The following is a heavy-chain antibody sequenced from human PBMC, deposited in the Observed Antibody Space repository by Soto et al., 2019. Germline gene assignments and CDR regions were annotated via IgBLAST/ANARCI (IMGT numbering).Heavy chain of an antibody. CDR2: ISYDGSNK. CDR3: AKDQQLTY. D-gene: IGHD6-13*01. CDR1: GFTFSSYG. J-gene: IGHJ4*02. Sequence: QVQLVESGGGVVQPGRSLRLSCAASGFTFSSYGMHWVRQAPGKGLEWVAVISYDGSNKYYADSVKGRFTISRDNSKNTLYLQMNSLRAEDTAVYYCAKDQQLTYWGQGTLVTVSS. V-gene: IGHV3-30*18.